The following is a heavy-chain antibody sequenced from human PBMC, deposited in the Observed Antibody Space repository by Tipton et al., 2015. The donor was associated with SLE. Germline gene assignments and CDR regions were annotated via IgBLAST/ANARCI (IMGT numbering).Heavy chain of an antibody. CDR2: VFHRGTT. CDR1: SAPIISDNFC. D-gene: IGHD2-15*01. CDR3: ARGGGGAFDI. J-gene: IGHJ3*02. Sequence: TLSLTCTVSSAPIISDNFCWGWIRQPPGKGLEWIGIVFHRGTTHYNPSLKSRLTISIDTSRSQFSLRLTSVTAADTAMYYCARGGGGAFDIWGQGTMVTVSS. V-gene: IGHV4-39*07.